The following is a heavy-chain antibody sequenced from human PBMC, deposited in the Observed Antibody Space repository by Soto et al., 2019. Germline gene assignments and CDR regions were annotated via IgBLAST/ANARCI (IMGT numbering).Heavy chain of an antibody. Sequence: ASVKLSCKASGYTITSYGSSCVRQAPGQGLEWMGWISAYNGNTNYAQKLQGRVTMTTDTSTSTAYMELRSLRSDDTAVYYCARVGYSSGWYTGDWFDPWGQGTLVTVSS. CDR1: GYTITSYG. CDR3: ARVGYSSGWYTGDWFDP. J-gene: IGHJ5*02. D-gene: IGHD6-19*01. V-gene: IGHV1-18*04. CDR2: ISAYNGNT.